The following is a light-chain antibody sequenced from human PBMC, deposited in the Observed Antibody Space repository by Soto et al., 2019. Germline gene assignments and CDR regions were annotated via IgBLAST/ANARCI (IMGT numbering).Light chain of an antibody. CDR1: QSVSSSY. CDR2: GAS. Sequence: EIVLTQSPVTLSLSPGERATLSCMASQSVSSSYLAWYQQKPGQAPRLLIYGASSRATGIPDRFSGSGSGTDFTLTISRLEPEDFAVYYCQQYGSSPTWTFGQGTKVDIK. J-gene: IGKJ1*01. V-gene: IGKV3-20*01. CDR3: QQYGSSPTWT.